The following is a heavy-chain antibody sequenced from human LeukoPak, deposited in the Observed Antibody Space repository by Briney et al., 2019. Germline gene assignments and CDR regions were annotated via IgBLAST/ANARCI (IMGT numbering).Heavy chain of an antibody. D-gene: IGHD2-15*01. CDR3: AKGGGYCSGGSCFARVLVAFDI. Sequence: GGSLRLSCAASGFTFSSYAISWVRQAPGKGLEWVSAISGSVGSTYYADSVKGRFTISRDNSKNPLYLQMNSLRAEDTAVYYCAKGGGYCSGGSCFARVLVAFDIWGQGTMVTVSS. CDR2: ISGSVGST. CDR1: GFTFSSYA. J-gene: IGHJ3*02. V-gene: IGHV3-23*01.